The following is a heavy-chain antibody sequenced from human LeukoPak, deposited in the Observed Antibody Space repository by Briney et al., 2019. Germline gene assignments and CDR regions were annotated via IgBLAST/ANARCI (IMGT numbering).Heavy chain of an antibody. CDR1: GGSFSGYY. D-gene: IGHD3-10*01. Sequence: SETLSLTCAVYGGSFSGYYWSWIRQPPGKGLEWIGEINHSGSTNYNPSLKSRVTISVDTSKNQFSLKLSSETAADTAVYYCARVGRITMARGVLYYFDYWGQGTLVTVSS. CDR2: INHSGST. CDR3: ARVGRITMARGVLYYFDY. J-gene: IGHJ4*02. V-gene: IGHV4-34*01.